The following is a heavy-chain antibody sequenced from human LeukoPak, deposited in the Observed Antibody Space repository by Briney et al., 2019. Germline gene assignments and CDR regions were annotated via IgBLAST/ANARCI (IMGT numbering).Heavy chain of an antibody. CDR2: INPNSGGT. D-gene: IGHD3-10*01. CDR1: GYTFTGYY. CDR3: ARADYGSGSYRDY. Sequence: ASVKVSCKASGYTFTGYYMHGVRQAPAQGRDWMGWINPNSGGTNYAQKFQGRVTMTRDTSISTAYMELSRLRSDDTAVYYCARADYGSGSYRDYWGQGTLVTVSS. J-gene: IGHJ4*02. V-gene: IGHV1-2*02.